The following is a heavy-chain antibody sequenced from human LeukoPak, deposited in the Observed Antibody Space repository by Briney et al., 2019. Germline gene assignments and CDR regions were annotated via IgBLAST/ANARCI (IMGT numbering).Heavy chain of an antibody. CDR3: ARGWINGGFDP. CDR2: IYYSGST. CDR1: GGSISSGGYY. V-gene: IGHV4-31*03. Sequence: PSQTLSLTCTVSGGSISSGGYYWSWIRQHPGKGLEWIGYIYYSGSTYYNPSLKSRVTISVDTSKNQFSPKLSSVTAADTAVYYCARGWINGGFDPWGQGTLVTVSS. D-gene: IGHD2-8*01. J-gene: IGHJ5*02.